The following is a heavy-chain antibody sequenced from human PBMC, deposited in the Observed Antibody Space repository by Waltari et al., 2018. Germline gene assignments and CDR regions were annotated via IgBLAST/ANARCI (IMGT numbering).Heavy chain of an antibody. J-gene: IGHJ5*02. Sequence: QVQLVQSGAEVKKPGASVNVSCKASGYTFSDYGISWVRQAPGQGLEWRGWNSGNNGHTNHAQKVQGRLIMTEDTSATTVYMELTYLTSDDTAVYYCARERHRRMEEGYLMALDPWGQGTLVTVSS. D-gene: IGHD2-21*01. CDR1: GYTFSDYG. CDR2: NSGNNGHT. V-gene: IGHV1-18*01. CDR3: ARERHRRMEEGYLMALDP.